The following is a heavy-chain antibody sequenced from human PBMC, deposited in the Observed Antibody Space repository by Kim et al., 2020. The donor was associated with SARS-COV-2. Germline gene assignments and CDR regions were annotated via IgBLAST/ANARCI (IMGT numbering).Heavy chain of an antibody. V-gene: IGHV4-59*08. CDR1: GGSISSYY. Sequence: SETPSLTCTVSGGSISSYYWSWIRQPPGKGLEWIGYIYYSGSTNYNPSLKSRVTISVDTSKNQFSLKLSSVTAADTAVYYCARHRGNDRFDYWGQGTLVTVSS. D-gene: IGHD1-1*01. J-gene: IGHJ4*02. CDR3: ARHRGNDRFDY. CDR2: IYYSGST.